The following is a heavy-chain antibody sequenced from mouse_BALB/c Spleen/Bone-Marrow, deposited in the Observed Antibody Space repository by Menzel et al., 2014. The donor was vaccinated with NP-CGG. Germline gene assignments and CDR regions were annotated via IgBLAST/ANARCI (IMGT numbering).Heavy chain of an antibody. CDR2: FNPYNDDS. CDR1: GYIFTAYV. V-gene: IGHV1-14*01. J-gene: IGHJ2*01. Sequence: EVKVVESGPELVKTGASVKMSCKASGYIFTAYVMNWVKQKPGQGLEWIGFFNPYNDDSNYNEKFKGKATLTSDKSSSSAYMELSSLTSEDSAVYYCAREGWLLRFDYWGQGTTLTVSS. CDR3: AREGWLLRFDY. D-gene: IGHD2-3*01.